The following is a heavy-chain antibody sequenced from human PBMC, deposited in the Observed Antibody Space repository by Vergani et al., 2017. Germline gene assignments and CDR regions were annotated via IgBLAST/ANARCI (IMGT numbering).Heavy chain of an antibody. D-gene: IGHD2-2*01. CDR2: ISSSSSYT. Sequence: QVQLVESGGGLVKPGGSLRLSCAASGFTFSDYYMSWIRQAPGKGLEWVSYISSSSSYTNYADSVKGRFTISRDNAKNSLYLQMNRLRAEDTAVYYCARRFQLLFAFDIWGQGTMVTVSS. CDR1: GFTFSDYY. V-gene: IGHV3-11*05. CDR3: ARRFQLLFAFDI. J-gene: IGHJ3*02.